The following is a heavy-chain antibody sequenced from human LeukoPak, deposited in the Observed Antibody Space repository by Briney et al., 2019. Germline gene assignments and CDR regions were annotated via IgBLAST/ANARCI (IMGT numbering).Heavy chain of an antibody. CDR1: RFSFGSYW. Sequence: TGGSLRLSCVASRFSFGSYWMSWVRQAPGKGLEWVANIKQDGSEQYSVDSAKGRFTSSRDNAKNSLYLQMNSLRVDDTAMYYCATTGGYKNAFDIWGQGTMVTVSS. CDR3: ATTGGYKNAFDI. CDR2: IKQDGSEQ. D-gene: IGHD5-24*01. V-gene: IGHV3-7*01. J-gene: IGHJ3*02.